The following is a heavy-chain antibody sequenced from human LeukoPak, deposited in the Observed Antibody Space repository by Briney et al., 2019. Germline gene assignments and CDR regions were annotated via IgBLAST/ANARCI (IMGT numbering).Heavy chain of an antibody. CDR3: ARDWGSYHFYYYYYYMDV. J-gene: IGHJ6*03. CDR2: IKQDGSEK. CDR1: GFTFSSYW. V-gene: IGHV3-7*01. Sequence: GGSLRLSCAASGFTFSSYWMSWVRQAPGKGLEWVANIKQDGSEKYYVDSVKGRFTISRDNAKNSLYLQMNSLRAEDTAVYYCARDWGSYHFYYYYYYMDVWGKGTTVTISS. D-gene: IGHD3-16*02.